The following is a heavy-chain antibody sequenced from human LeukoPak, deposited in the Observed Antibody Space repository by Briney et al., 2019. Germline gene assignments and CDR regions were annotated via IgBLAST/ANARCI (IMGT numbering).Heavy chain of an antibody. V-gene: IGHV3-30*04. CDR3: AGEKFDI. Sequence: PGGSLRLSCAASGFSFSKYAMDWVRQAPGKGLEWVAIISKDGSMRYYADSVKGRFTVSRDNSNNTLSLRMNSLKSEDTAVYYCAGEKFDIWGQGTMVTVSA. J-gene: IGHJ3*02. CDR1: GFSFSKYA. CDR2: ISKDGSMR.